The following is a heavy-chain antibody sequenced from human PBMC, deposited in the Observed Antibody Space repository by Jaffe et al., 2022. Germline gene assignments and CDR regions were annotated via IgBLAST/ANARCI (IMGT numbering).Heavy chain of an antibody. V-gene: IGHV4-39*01. D-gene: IGHD3-3*01. CDR1: GDSISSTTFH. J-gene: IGHJ6*03. Sequence: QLQLQESGPGLVKPSETLSLTCTVSGDSISSTTFHWAWIRQPPGKGQEWIGNIYYSGTTYYNPSLKSRVTMSIDTSKNQFSLRLSSVTAADTALYYCARAYYDSTWDYFYLYMDVWGKGTTVTVSS. CDR3: ARAYYDSTWDYFYLYMDV. CDR2: IYYSGTT.